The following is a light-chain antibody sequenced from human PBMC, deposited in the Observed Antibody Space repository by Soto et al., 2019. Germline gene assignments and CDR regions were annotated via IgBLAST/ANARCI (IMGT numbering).Light chain of an antibody. CDR3: QQCGTSRT. Sequence: EIVLTQSPGTLSLSPGEKATLSCRASQSVSNNYLAWYQQTRGQAPRLLIYGESNRATSIPDWCSGGGSGTDFTLTIGRLEPEDFAVYCCQQCGTSRTFGQGTKVDIK. V-gene: IGKV3-20*01. CDR2: GES. CDR1: QSVSNNY. J-gene: IGKJ1*01.